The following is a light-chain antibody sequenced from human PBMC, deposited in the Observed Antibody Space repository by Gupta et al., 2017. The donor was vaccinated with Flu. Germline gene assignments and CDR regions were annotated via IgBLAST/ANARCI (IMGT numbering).Light chain of an antibody. Sequence: CTLVSSIALYTCRIFLFPHKPGRPPRLPLKYKSDSGSQRRSGVPGRFSGSSVGSANSGILLISGLQADDEADYYCRTWHNSAWVFGGGTSLTVL. V-gene: IGLV5-45*02. CDR2: YKSDSGS. CDR3: RTWHNSAWV. CDR1: SSIALYTCR. J-gene: IGLJ3*02.